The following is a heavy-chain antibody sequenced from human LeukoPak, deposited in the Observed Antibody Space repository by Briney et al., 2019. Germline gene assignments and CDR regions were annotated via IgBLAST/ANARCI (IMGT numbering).Heavy chain of an antibody. CDR3: ARALSIAVAGTAWGVGY. J-gene: IGHJ4*02. D-gene: IGHD6-19*01. V-gene: IGHV4-38-2*02. CDR2: IYHSGST. CDR1: GYSISSGYY. Sequence: PSETLSLTCTVSGYSISSGYYWGWIRQPPGKGLEWIGSIYHSGSTYYNPSLKSRVTISVDTSKNQFSLKLSSVTAADTAVYYCARALSIAVAGTAWGVGYWGQGTLVTVSS.